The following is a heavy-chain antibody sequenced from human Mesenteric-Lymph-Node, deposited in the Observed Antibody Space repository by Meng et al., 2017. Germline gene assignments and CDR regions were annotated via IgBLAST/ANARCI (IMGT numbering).Heavy chain of an antibody. V-gene: IGHV1-2*06. J-gene: IGHJ6*02. CDR2: INPNSGGT. D-gene: IGHD2-21*02. Sequence: ASVKVSCKASGYTFTGYYMHWVRQAPGQGLEWMGRINPNSGGTNNAQKFQGRVTMTRDTSISTAYMELSRLRSDDTAVYYCASTCGGDCYSGSEGYYYGMDVWGQGTTVTVSS. CDR1: GYTFTGYY. CDR3: ASTCGGDCYSGSEGYYYGMDV.